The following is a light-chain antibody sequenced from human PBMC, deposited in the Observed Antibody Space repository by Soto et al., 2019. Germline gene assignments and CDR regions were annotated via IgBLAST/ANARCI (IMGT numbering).Light chain of an antibody. J-gene: IGKJ1*01. CDR3: HHYET. CDR2: GAS. CDR1: QSVSNNY. Sequence: EIVLTQSPGTLSLSPGERATLSCRASQSVSNNYLAWYQQKPGQAPRLLIYGASSRATGIPDRFSGSGSGTEFTLTISRLEPEDFTVYYCHHYETFGQGTKVDNK. V-gene: IGKV3-20*01.